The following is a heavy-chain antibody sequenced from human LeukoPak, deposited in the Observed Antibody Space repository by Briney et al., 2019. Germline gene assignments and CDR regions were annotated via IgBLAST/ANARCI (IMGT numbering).Heavy chain of an antibody. Sequence: ASVKVSCKASGYTFTSYGISWVRQAPGQGLEWMGWISAYNGNTNYAQKLQGRVTMTTDTSTSTAYMELRSLRSDDTAVYYCARGSPAGSGSYNWFDPWGQGTLVTVSS. V-gene: IGHV1-18*01. CDR2: ISAYNGNT. D-gene: IGHD3-10*01. CDR3: ARGSPAGSGSYNWFDP. CDR1: GYTFTSYG. J-gene: IGHJ5*02.